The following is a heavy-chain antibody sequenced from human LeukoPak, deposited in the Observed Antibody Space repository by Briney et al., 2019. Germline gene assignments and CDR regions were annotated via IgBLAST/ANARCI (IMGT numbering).Heavy chain of an antibody. V-gene: IGHV4-39*07. Sequence: RPSETLSLTCTVSGGSISSSSYYWGWIRQPPGKGLEWIGSIYYSGSTYYNPSLKSRVTISVDTSKNQFSLRLSSVTAADTAVYYCARLQGDSTAIFDYWGQGTLVSVSS. D-gene: IGHD2-21*01. J-gene: IGHJ4*02. CDR1: GGSISSSSYY. CDR3: ARLQGDSTAIFDY. CDR2: IYYSGST.